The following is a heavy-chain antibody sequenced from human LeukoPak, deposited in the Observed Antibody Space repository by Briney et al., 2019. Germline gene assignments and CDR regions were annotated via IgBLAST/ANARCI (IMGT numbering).Heavy chain of an antibody. CDR2: INPNCGGT. Sequence: ASVTVSLKGSGYTFTVYYMHWVRQAPGQGLEWMGWINPNCGGTNYAQKFQGRVAMTTDTSISTAYMELSRLRSDDTVVYYCARLTTSSGWYIDYWGQGTLVTVSS. CDR1: GYTFTVYY. D-gene: IGHD6-19*01. CDR3: ARLTTSSGWYIDY. J-gene: IGHJ4*02. V-gene: IGHV1-2*02.